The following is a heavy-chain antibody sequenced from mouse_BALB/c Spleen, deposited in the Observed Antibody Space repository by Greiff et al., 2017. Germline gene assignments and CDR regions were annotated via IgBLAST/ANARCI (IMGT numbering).Heavy chain of an antibody. CDR2: IDPANGNT. J-gene: IGHJ1*01. CDR1: GFNIKDTY. V-gene: IGHV14-3*02. D-gene: IGHD2-14*01. Sequence: EVQLQQSGAELVKPGASVKLSCTASGFNIKDTYMHWVKQRPEQGLEWIGRIDPANGNTKYDPKFQGKATITADTSSNTAYLQLSSLTSEDTAVYYCASHRYGYFDVWGAGTTVTVSS. CDR3: ASHRYGYFDV.